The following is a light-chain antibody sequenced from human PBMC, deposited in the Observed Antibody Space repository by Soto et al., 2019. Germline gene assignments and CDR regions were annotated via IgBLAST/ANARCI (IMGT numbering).Light chain of an antibody. CDR1: SSALGTYKY. CDR3: FSYTSSGTYV. Sequence: QSALTHPASVSGSPGQPITLSCTGTSSALGTYKYVSWYQQHPGKAPKLMIYEVSNRPSGVSNRFSGSKSGNTASLTISGLQAEDETDYYCFSYTSSGTYVFGTGTKVTVL. V-gene: IGLV2-14*01. CDR2: EVS. J-gene: IGLJ1*01.